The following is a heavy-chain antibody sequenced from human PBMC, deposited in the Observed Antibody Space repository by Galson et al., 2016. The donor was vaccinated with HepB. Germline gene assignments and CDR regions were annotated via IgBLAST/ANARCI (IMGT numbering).Heavy chain of an antibody. D-gene: IGHD3-22*01. CDR2: ISAYNGNT. J-gene: IGHJ4*02. CDR1: GYTFTSYG. CDR3: ARDRERGYYDSSGYYTDH. V-gene: IGHV1-18*01. Sequence: SVKVSCKASGYTFTSYGITWVRQAPGQGLEWMGWISAYNGNTKYAQKLQGRVTMTTDTSTGTAYMELRSLRSDDTAVYFCARDRERGYYDSSGYYTDHWGQGTLVTVSS.